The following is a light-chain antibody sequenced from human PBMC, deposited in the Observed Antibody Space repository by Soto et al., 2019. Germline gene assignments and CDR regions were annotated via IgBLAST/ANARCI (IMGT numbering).Light chain of an antibody. V-gene: IGKV1-39*01. Sequence: DIQMTQSPSSLSASVGDRVTITCRASQSISNYLNWYQQKPGKAPKLLIYAASSMQRGVPSRFSGNGPETDFNLTISSLQPDDSATYYCQQSFSPLWTFGQGTKVEV. CDR3: QQSFSPLWT. J-gene: IGKJ1*01. CDR1: QSISNY. CDR2: AAS.